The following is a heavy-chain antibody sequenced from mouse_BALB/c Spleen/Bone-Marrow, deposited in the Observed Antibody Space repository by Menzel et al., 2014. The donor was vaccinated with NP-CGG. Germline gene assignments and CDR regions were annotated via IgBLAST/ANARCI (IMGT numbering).Heavy chain of an antibody. CDR1: GYSFTGYN. CDR3: ARSYNSFDF. Sequence: VQLQQSGPELEKPGASVKISCKASGYSFTGYNMNWVKQYNGQSLEWIGNVDPYYGATTYNQKFKGKATLTVDESSSTAYMQLERLTSEDSAVYYCARSYNSFDFWGQGTTLTVSS. V-gene: IGHV1-39*01. CDR2: VDPYYGAT. J-gene: IGHJ2*01.